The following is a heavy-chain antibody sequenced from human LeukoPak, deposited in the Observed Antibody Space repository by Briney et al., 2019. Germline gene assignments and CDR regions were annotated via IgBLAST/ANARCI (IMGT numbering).Heavy chain of an antibody. Sequence: PSQTLSLTCTVSGGSISSGGYYWSWIRQHPGKGLEWIGYIYYSGSTYYNPSLKSRVTISVDTSKNQFSLKLSSVTAADTAVYYCARVNSYGSQFDYRGQGTLVTVSS. CDR2: IYYSGST. J-gene: IGHJ4*02. CDR1: GGSISSGGYY. V-gene: IGHV4-31*03. D-gene: IGHD5-18*01. CDR3: ARVNSYGSQFDY.